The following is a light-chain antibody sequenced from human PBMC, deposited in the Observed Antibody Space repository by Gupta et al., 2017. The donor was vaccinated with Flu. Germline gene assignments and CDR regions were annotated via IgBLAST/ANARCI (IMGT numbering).Light chain of an antibody. CDR1: SSNIENNY. J-gene: IGLJ2*01. CDR3: ATWDSSLGAVV. Sequence: QSVLTQPPSVSAAPGQKVTVFCSGSSSNIENNYVSWYQQFPGSAPKLLIYENNRRPSGLPDRFSGSKSGTSASLGVTGLQPGDEATYYCATWDSSLGAVVFGGGTKLTVL. V-gene: IGLV1-51*01. CDR2: ENN.